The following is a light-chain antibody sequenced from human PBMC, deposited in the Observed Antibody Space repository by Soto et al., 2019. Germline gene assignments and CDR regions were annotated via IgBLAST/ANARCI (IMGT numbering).Light chain of an antibody. CDR1: SSDVGGYNY. CDR2: EVS. V-gene: IGLV2-8*01. J-gene: IGLJ2*01. CDR3: SSYAGSNNPVI. Sequence: QSVLTQPPSASGSPGQSVTISCTGTSSDVGGYNYVSWYQQHPGKAPKFMIYEVSKRPSGVPDRFSGSKSGNTASLPVSGLHADDEADYYCSSYAGSNNPVIFGGGTKLTVL.